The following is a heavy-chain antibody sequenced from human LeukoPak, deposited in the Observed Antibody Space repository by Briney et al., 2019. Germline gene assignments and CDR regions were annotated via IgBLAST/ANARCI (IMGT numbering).Heavy chain of an antibody. V-gene: IGHV3-9*01. CDR3: AKGNYYDLPYYFDY. D-gene: IGHD3-22*01. CDR1: GFTFDDYA. CDR2: ISWNSGSI. Sequence: GRSLGLSCAASGFTFDDYAMHWVRQAPGKGLEWVSGISWNSGSIGYADSVKGRFTISRDNAKNSLYLQTNSLRAEDTALYYCAKGNYYDLPYYFDYWGQGTLVTVSS. J-gene: IGHJ4*02.